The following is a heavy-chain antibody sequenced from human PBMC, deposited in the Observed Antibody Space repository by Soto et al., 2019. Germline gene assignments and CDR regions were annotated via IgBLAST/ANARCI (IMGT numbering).Heavy chain of an antibody. D-gene: IGHD6-6*01. Sequence: ASVKVSCKASGGTFSSYAISWVRQAPGQGLEWMGGIIPIFGTANYAQKFQGRVTITADESTSTAYMELSSLRSEDTAVYYCAASPIAARPNYYGMDVWGQGTTVTVSS. J-gene: IGHJ6*02. CDR1: GGTFSSYA. V-gene: IGHV1-69*13. CDR2: IIPIFGTA. CDR3: AASPIAARPNYYGMDV.